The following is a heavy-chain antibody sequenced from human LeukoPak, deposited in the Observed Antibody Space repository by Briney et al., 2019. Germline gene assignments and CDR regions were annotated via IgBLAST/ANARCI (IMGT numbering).Heavy chain of an antibody. Sequence: PSETLPLTCTVSGGSISGYYWNRIRQPPGKGLEWIGYIYDSGNTNYNPSLKSRVTISLDTSKNQFSLKLSSVTAADTAVYFCARGKGYFDYWGQGTLVTVSS. J-gene: IGHJ4*02. CDR3: ARGKGYFDY. CDR1: GGSISGYY. V-gene: IGHV4-59*01. CDR2: IYDSGNT.